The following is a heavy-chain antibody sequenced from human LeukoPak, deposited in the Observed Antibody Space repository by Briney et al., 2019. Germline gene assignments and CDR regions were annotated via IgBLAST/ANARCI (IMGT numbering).Heavy chain of an antibody. D-gene: IGHD3-9*01. CDR2: IYHSGST. Sequence: SETLSLTCAVSGGSISSSNWWSWVRPPPGKGLEWIGEIYHSGSTNYNPSLKSRVTISVDKSKNQFSLKLSSVTAADTAVYYCARLNYDILTGYYYGMDVWGQGTTVTVSS. CDR1: GGSISSSNW. V-gene: IGHV4-4*02. CDR3: ARLNYDILTGYYYGMDV. J-gene: IGHJ6*02.